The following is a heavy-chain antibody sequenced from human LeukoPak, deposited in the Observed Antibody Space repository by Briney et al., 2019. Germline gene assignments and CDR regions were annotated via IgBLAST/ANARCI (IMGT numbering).Heavy chain of an antibody. D-gene: IGHD3-22*01. J-gene: IGHJ3*02. Sequence: SETLSLTCTVPGDSISSSSYYWGWIRQPPVKGLEYIGTIYYTGDAYYNPSLKGRVTISIDTSRKQFSLRLNSVTAADTAVYYCARVESGYYDSFDIWGQGTMVIVSS. CDR1: GDSISSSSYY. CDR2: IYYTGDA. V-gene: IGHV4-39*07. CDR3: ARVESGYYDSFDI.